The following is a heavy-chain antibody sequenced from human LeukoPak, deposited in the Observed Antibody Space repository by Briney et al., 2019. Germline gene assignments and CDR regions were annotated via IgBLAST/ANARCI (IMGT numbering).Heavy chain of an antibody. Sequence: GASVNVSCKASGYTFTGYYMHWVRQAPGQGLEWIGWINPNSGGTNYAQKFQGRVTMTRDTSISTAYMELSRLRADDTAVYYCARDPPQSQQVVTDGFDIWGQGTMVTVSP. CDR3: ARDPPQSQQVVTDGFDI. CDR2: INPNSGGT. CDR1: GYTFTGYY. J-gene: IGHJ3*02. V-gene: IGHV1-2*02. D-gene: IGHD6-13*01.